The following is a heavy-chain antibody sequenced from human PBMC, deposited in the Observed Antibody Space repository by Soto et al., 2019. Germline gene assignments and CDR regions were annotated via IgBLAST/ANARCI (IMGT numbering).Heavy chain of an antibody. J-gene: IGHJ4*02. Sequence: EVQLLDSGGGLVQPGGSLRLSCEASGFTFSNYAMNWVRQAPGKGLEWVLGISGGGDNTYYADSVKGRFTISRDNSKNTVFFQMNSLRAEDTAVYYWAKERLARGFDYWGQGTLVTVSS. V-gene: IGHV3-23*01. CDR2: ISGGGDNT. CDR1: GFTFSNYA. CDR3: AKERLARGFDY.